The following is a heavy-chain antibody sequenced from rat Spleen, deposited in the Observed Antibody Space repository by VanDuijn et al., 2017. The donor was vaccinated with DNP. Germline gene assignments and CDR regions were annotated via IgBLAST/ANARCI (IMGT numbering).Heavy chain of an antibody. D-gene: IGHD5-1*01. V-gene: IGHV3-3*01. CDR1: GYSITSSYR. Sequence: EVQLQESGPGLVKPSQSLSLTCSVTGYSITSSYRWNWIRKFPGNKLEWMGYINNAGNTNYNPSLKSRFSITRDTSKNQFFLQVNSVGTEDTATYYCAIQLGVFDYWGQGVMVTVSS. CDR3: AIQLGVFDY. CDR2: INNAGNT. J-gene: IGHJ2*01.